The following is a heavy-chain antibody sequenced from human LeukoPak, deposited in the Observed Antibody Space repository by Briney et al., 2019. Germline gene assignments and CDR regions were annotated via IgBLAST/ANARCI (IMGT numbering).Heavy chain of an antibody. V-gene: IGHV1-2*02. CDR1: GYTFTGYY. J-gene: IGHJ4*02. Sequence: GASVKVSCKASGYTFTGYYMHWVRQAPGQGLEWMGWINPNSGGTNYAEKFQGRVTMTRDTSISTVYMELSRLRSDDTAVYYCARVPRTVPPSYFFDYWGQGTLVTVSS. CDR2: INPNSGGT. D-gene: IGHD2/OR15-2a*01. CDR3: ARVPRTVPPSYFFDY.